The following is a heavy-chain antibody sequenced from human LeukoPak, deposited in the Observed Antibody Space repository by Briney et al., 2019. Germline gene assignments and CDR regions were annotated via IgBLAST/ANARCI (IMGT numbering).Heavy chain of an antibody. CDR1: GFTFSNAW. V-gene: IGHV3-21*01. D-gene: IGHD4-11*01. CDR2: ISSSSSYI. CDR3: ARDRSPGSNYPIDY. J-gene: IGHJ4*02. Sequence: PGGSLRLSCAASGFTFSNAWMSWVRQAPGKGLEWVSSISSSSSYIYYADSVKGRFTISRDNAKNSLYLQMNSLRAEDTAVYYCARDRSPGSNYPIDYWGQGTLVTVSS.